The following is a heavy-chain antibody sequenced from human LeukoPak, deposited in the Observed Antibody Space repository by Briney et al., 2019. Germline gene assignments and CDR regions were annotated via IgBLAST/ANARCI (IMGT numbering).Heavy chain of an antibody. D-gene: IGHD3-3*01. CDR1: GFTFISYW. CDR3: ARDAFSRISVFGVVSDAFDI. Sequence: GGSLRLSCAASGFTFISYWMSWVRQAPGKGPEWVSNIKQGGGEKYYVDSVKGRFTISRDNAKNSLYLQMNSLRAEDTAVYYCARDAFSRISVFGVVSDAFDIWGQGTMVTVSS. J-gene: IGHJ3*02. CDR2: IKQGGGEK. V-gene: IGHV3-7*01.